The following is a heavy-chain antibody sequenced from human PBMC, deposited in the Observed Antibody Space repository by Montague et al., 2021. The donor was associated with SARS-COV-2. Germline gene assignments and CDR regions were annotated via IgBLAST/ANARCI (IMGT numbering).Heavy chain of an antibody. Sequence: ALGKPTQTLTLTCTFSGFSLRTAGTCVSWIRQPPGKAPQWLARIDWDGDKYYSRTLETRVSISTDTAKTQVVLTMTNVDPMDTATYYCARLSGVAPRCYYEGMDVWGQGTAVTVSS. CDR1: GFSLRTAGTC. J-gene: IGHJ6*02. V-gene: IGHV2-70*11. CDR2: IDWDGDK. D-gene: IGHD7-27*01. CDR3: ARLSGVAPRCYYEGMDV.